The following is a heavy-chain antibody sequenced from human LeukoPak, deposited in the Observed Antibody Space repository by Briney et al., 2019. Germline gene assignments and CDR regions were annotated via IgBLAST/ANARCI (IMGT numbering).Heavy chain of an antibody. Sequence: VASVKVSCKASGYTFSGNFIHRVRQAPGLGLEWMGWINPNTGGTNSAEKFQGRVTMTRDTSISTAYMELSRLRSDDTAVYYCARAGSRIAVAGYSQDFQHWGQGTLVTVSS. CDR2: INPNTGGT. V-gene: IGHV1-2*02. CDR3: ARAGSRIAVAGYSQDFQH. J-gene: IGHJ1*01. D-gene: IGHD6-19*01. CDR1: GYTFSGNF.